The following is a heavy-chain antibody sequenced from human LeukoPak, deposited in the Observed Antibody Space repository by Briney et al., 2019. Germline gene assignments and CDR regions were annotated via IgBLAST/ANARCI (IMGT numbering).Heavy chain of an antibody. Sequence: SETLSLTRAVYGGSFSGYNWSWIRQPPGKGLEWIGEINHSGSTNYNPSLKSRVTISVDTSKNQFSLKLSSVTAADTAVYYCAGVIAVAGCTDNRFDYWGQGTLVTVSS. CDR1: GGSFSGYN. J-gene: IGHJ4*02. CDR3: AGVIAVAGCTDNRFDY. V-gene: IGHV4-34*01. CDR2: INHSGST. D-gene: IGHD6-19*01.